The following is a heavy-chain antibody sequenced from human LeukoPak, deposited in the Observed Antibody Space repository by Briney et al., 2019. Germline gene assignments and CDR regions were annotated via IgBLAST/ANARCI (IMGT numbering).Heavy chain of an antibody. V-gene: IGHV4-59*08. CDR1: GGSISSYY. D-gene: IGHD1-14*01. CDR2: IYYSGST. CDR3: ARGILTAHFDY. J-gene: IGHJ4*02. Sequence: SETLSLTRTVSGGSISSYYWSWIRQPPGKGLEWIGYIYYSGSTNYNPSLKSRVTISVDTSKNQFSLKLSSVTAADTAVYYCARGILTAHFDYWGQGTLVTVSS.